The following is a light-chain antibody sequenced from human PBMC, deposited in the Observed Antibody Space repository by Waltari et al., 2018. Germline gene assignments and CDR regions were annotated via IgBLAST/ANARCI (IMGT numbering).Light chain of an antibody. CDR3: SSYTSSSTLV. J-gene: IGLJ3*02. Sequence: QSALTHPASVSGSPGQSITISCTGTSSDVGGYNSVSWYQQHPGKAPKLMIYEVSNRPSGVSNRFSGSKSGNTASLTISGLQAEDESDYYCSSYTSSSTLVFGGGTKLTVL. CDR2: EVS. V-gene: IGLV2-14*01. CDR1: SSDVGGYNS.